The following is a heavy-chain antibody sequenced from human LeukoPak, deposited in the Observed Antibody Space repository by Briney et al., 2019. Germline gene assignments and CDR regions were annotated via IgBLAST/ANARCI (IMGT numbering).Heavy chain of an antibody. V-gene: IGHV3-23*01. J-gene: IGHJ4*02. CDR3: AKAVASRGVVILDY. Sequence: PGGSLRLSCAASRYTFSSYWMHWVRQAPGKGLEWVSAISGRGGSTYYADSVKGRFTISRDNSKNTLYLQMNSLRAEDTAVYYCAKAVASRGVVILDYWGQGTLVTVSS. CDR1: RYTFSSYW. CDR2: ISGRGGST. D-gene: IGHD3-3*01.